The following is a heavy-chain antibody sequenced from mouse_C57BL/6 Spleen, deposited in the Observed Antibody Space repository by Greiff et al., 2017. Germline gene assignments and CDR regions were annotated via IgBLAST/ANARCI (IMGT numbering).Heavy chain of an antibody. J-gene: IGHJ1*03. CDR2: IDPSDSET. D-gene: IGHD2-5*01. V-gene: IGHV1-52*01. Sequence: QVQLQQPGAELVRPGSSVKLSCKASGYTFTSYWMHWVKQRPIQGLEWIGNIDPSDSETHYNQKFKDKATLTVDKSSSTAYMQLSSLTSEDSAVYYCARVYSNYPYWYFDVWGTGTTVTVSS. CDR3: ARVYSNYPYWYFDV. CDR1: GYTFTSYW.